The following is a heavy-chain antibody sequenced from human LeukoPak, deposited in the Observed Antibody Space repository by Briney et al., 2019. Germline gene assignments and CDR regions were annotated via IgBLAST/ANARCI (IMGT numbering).Heavy chain of an antibody. D-gene: IGHD5-18*01. V-gene: IGHV1-2*02. CDR2: INPNSGGT. CDR3: ARGEGYSYGYAYY. J-gene: IGHJ4*02. CDR1: GYTFTGYY. Sequence: GASVKVSRKASGYTFTGYYMHWVRQAPGQGLEWMGWINPNSGGTNYAQKFQGRVTMTRDTSISTAYMELSRLRSDDTAVYYCARGEGYSYGYAYYWGQGTLVTVSS.